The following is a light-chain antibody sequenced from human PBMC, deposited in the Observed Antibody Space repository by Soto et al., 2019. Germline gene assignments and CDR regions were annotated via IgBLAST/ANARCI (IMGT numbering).Light chain of an antibody. CDR2: DVG. CDR1: SSDVGGYNY. CDR3: SSYTSSSTPYV. V-gene: IGLV2-14*01. J-gene: IGLJ1*01. Sequence: QSVLTQPASVSGSPGQSIAISCTGTSSDVGGYNYVSWYQQHPGKAPKLMIYDVGNRPSGVSNRFSGSKSGNTASLTISGFQAEDEADYYCSSYTSSSTPYVFGTGTKVTVL.